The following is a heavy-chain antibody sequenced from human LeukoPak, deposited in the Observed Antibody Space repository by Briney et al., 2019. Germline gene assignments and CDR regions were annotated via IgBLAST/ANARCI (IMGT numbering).Heavy chain of an antibody. Sequence: ASVKVSCKASGYTFTGYYMHWVRQAPGQGLEWMGWINPNSGGTNYAQKLQGRVTMTRDTSTSTVYMELSSLRSEDTAVYYCAREWGDGYNYDGWGQGTLVTVSS. CDR2: INPNSGGT. CDR3: AREWGDGYNYDG. J-gene: IGHJ4*02. V-gene: IGHV1-2*02. CDR1: GYTFTGYY. D-gene: IGHD5-24*01.